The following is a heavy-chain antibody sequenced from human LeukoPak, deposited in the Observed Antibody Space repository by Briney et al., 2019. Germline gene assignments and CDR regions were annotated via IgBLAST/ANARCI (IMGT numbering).Heavy chain of an antibody. Sequence: GSLRLSCAASGFTFSSYAMSWVRQAPGKGLEWIGEINHSGSTNYNPSLKSRVTISVDTSKNQLSLKLSSVTAADTAVYYCARRPIYAGDFDYWGQGTLVTVSS. D-gene: IGHD3-9*01. CDR3: ARRPIYAGDFDY. CDR1: GFTFSSYA. CDR2: INHSGST. J-gene: IGHJ4*02. V-gene: IGHV4-34*01.